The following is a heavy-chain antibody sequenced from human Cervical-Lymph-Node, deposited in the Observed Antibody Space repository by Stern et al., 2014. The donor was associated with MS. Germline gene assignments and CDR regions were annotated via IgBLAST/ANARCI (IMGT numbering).Heavy chain of an antibody. D-gene: IGHD3-16*01. CDR3: ARLDRNAYDLTYYYGGMDV. Sequence: QVQLVQSGAEVKKPGASVKVSCKASGYMFTNYGISWVRQAPGQGLEWMGWVSAYIGNSDYAQNLQDRVTMTIDTSTSTAYMELRSLRSDDTAVYYCARLDRNAYDLTYYYGGMDVWGQGTTVTVSS. CDR1: GYMFTNYG. V-gene: IGHV1-18*01. J-gene: IGHJ6*02. CDR2: VSAYIGNS.